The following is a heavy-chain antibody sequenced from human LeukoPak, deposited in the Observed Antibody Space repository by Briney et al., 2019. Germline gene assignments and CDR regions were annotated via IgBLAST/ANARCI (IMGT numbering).Heavy chain of an antibody. J-gene: IGHJ5*02. Sequence: SETLSLTCTVSGGSISSYYWSWIRQPPGQGLEWIGYIYTSGSTNYNPSLKSRVTITVDTAKNQYSLTLSPLTAADTAVYYCARHPPFYSNYVGWFDPWGQGTLVSVSS. CDR2: IYTSGST. V-gene: IGHV4-4*09. CDR1: GGSISSYY. D-gene: IGHD4-11*01. CDR3: ARHPPFYSNYVGWFDP.